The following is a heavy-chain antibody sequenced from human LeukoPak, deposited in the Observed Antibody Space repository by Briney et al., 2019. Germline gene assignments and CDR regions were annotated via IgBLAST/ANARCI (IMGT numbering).Heavy chain of an antibody. CDR2: IYYSGST. D-gene: IGHD6-13*01. CDR3: ARLAAAGTYYMDV. CDR1: VGSVSTSTYY. V-gene: IGHV4-39*01. J-gene: IGHJ6*03. Sequence: SETLSLTCTVSVGSVSTSTYYWGWIRQPPGKGLEWIGSIYYSGSTYSNPSLKSRVTISVDTSKNQFSLELSSVTAADTAVYYCARLAAAGTYYMDVWGKGTTVTVSS.